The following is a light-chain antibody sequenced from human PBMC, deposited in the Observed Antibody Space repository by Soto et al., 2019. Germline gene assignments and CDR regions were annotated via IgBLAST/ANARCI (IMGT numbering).Light chain of an antibody. Sequence: QSALTQPPSASGSPGQSVTISCTGTSSDVGAYNYVSWYQQHPGKAPKLMIYDVSKRPSGVPDRFSGSKSGNTASLTVSGLPAEYEADDYCISYAGSGIGVFGGGTKVTVL. CDR3: ISYAGSGIGV. J-gene: IGLJ3*02. CDR1: SSDVGAYNY. CDR2: DVS. V-gene: IGLV2-8*01.